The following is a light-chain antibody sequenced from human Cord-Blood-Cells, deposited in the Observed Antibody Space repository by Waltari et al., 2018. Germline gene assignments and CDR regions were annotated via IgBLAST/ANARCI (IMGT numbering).Light chain of an antibody. CDR2: GAS. CDR1: QSVSSSY. J-gene: IGKJ2*01. CDR3: QPYGSSPYT. V-gene: IGKV3-20*01. Sequence: DIGLTQSPGTLSLSPGERATLSCRASQSVSSSYLAWYQQKPGQAPRLLIYGASSRATGIPDRFSGSGAGTDFTLTISRLEPEDFAVYYCQPYGSSPYTFGQGTKLEIK.